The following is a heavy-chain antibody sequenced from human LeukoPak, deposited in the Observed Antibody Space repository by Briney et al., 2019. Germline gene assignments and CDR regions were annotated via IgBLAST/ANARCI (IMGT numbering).Heavy chain of an antibody. D-gene: IGHD3-22*01. V-gene: IGHV3-48*01. CDR3: ARPDSSGYFGQLAFDI. CDR2: ISSSSSTI. J-gene: IGHJ3*02. Sequence: GGSLRLSCAASGFTFSSYSMNWVRQAPGKGLELVSYISSSSSTIYYADSVRGRFTISRDNAKNSLYLQMNSLRAEDTAVYYCARPDSSGYFGQLAFDIWGQGTMVTVSS. CDR1: GFTFSSYS.